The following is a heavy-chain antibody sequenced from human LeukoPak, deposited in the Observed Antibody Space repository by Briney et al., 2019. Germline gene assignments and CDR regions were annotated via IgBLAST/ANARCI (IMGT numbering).Heavy chain of an antibody. CDR3: ASEGLWFGELSWFDP. CDR2: IYTSGST. V-gene: IGHV4-4*07. CDR1: GGSISSYY. J-gene: IGHJ5*02. Sequence: SETLSLTCTVSGGSISSYYWSWIRQPAGKGLEWIGRIYTSGSTNYNPSLKSRVTMSVDTSKNQFPLKLSSVTAADTAVYYCASEGLWFGELSWFDPWGQGTLVTVSS. D-gene: IGHD3-10*01.